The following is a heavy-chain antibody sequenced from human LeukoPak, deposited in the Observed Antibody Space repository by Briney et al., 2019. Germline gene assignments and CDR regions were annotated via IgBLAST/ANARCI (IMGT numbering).Heavy chain of an antibody. V-gene: IGHV3-74*01. CDR1: GFTFSSYW. J-gene: IGHJ4*02. Sequence: GGSLRLSCAASGFTFSSYWMHWVRQAPGKGLVWVSRINSDGSSTSYADSVKGRFTISRDNAKNTLYLQMNSLRAEDTAVYYCASRDNWHYLLADYWGQGTLVTVSS. CDR2: INSDGSST. D-gene: IGHD1-7*01. CDR3: ASRDNWHYLLADY.